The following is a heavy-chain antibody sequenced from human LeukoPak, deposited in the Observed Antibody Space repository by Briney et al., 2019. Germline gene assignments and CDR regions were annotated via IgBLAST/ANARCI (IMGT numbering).Heavy chain of an antibody. V-gene: IGHV4-31*02. CDR3: ARDSTEDYFDY. Sequence: EWIGYIYYSGSTYYNPSLKSRVIISVDTSKNQFSLKLSSVTAADTAVYYCARDSTEDYFDYWGQGTLVTVSS. CDR2: IYYSGST. J-gene: IGHJ4*02.